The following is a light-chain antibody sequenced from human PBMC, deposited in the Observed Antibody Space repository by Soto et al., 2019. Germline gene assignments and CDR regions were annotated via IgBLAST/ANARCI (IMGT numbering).Light chain of an antibody. J-gene: IGLJ3*02. V-gene: IGLV3-21*02. CDR2: DDY. Sequence: SYELTQAPSVSVAPGQTAKITCGAPKIATQSVHWSQQKPGQAPVLVVYDDYDRPSGIPERFSASKSGATAILTITRVEAGDEADYYCHVWDGSRDQVVFGGGTKVTVL. CDR1: KIATQS. CDR3: HVWDGSRDQVV.